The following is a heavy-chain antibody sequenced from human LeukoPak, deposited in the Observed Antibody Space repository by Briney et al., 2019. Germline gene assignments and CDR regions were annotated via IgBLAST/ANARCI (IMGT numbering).Heavy chain of an antibody. CDR2: IKSKTDGGTT. D-gene: IGHD3-10*01. CDR1: GFTFSNAW. CDR3: TSYQGLLWFGEFPFDY. V-gene: IGHV3-15*01. Sequence: GGPLRLSCAASGFTFSNAWMSWVRQAPGKGLEWVGRIKSKTDGGTTDYAALVKGRFTISRDDSKNTLYLQMNSLKTEDTAVYYCTSYQGLLWFGEFPFDYWGQGTLVTVSS. J-gene: IGHJ4*02.